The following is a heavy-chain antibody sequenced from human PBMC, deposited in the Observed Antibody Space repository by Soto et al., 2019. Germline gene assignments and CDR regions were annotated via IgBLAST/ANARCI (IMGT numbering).Heavy chain of an antibody. CDR1: GGSISSYY. Sequence: SETLSLTCSVSGGSISSYYWSWVRQPPGKGLEWIGYIYYSGSTNYNPSLKSRVTISVDRSKNQFSLKLSSVTAADTAVYYCASRTIGITGSPFDYWGQGTLVTVSS. CDR3: ASRTIGITGSPFDY. CDR2: IYYSGST. D-gene: IGHD1-20*01. V-gene: IGHV4-59*12. J-gene: IGHJ4*02.